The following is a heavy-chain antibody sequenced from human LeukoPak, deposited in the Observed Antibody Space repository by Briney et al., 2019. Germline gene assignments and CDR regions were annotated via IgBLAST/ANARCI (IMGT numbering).Heavy chain of an antibody. V-gene: IGHV1-69*13. D-gene: IGHD5-12*01. J-gene: IGHJ4*02. CDR3: ARASGGYSGYIYFDY. CDR1: VGTSSSYA. Sequence: SVKVSCKASVGTSSSYAISWVRQAPGQGLEWMGGIIPIFGTANYAQKFQGRVTITADESTSTAYMELSSLRSEDTAVYYCARASGGYSGYIYFDYWGQGTLVTVSS. CDR2: IIPIFGTA.